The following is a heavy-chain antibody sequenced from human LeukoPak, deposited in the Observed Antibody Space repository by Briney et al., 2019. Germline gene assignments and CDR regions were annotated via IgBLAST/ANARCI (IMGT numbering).Heavy chain of an antibody. CDR3: ARVRRSYSSSWYVYFQH. V-gene: IGHV4-34*01. Sequence: SETLSLTCAIYGGSFSGYYWSWIRQPPGKGLEWIGEINHSGSTNYNPSLKSRVTISVDTSKNQFSLKLSSVVAADTAVYYCARVRRSYSSSWYVYFQHWGQGTLVTVSS. CDR1: GGSFSGYY. J-gene: IGHJ1*01. D-gene: IGHD6-13*01. CDR2: INHSGST.